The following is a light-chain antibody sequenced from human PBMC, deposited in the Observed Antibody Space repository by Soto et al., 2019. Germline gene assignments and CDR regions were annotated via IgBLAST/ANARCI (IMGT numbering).Light chain of an antibody. CDR2: GAS. J-gene: IGKJ1*01. CDR1: QSVSSY. Sequence: EIVLTQSPATLSLSPGERATLSCRASQSVSSYLAWYQQKPGQAPRLLIYGASSRATGIPDRFSGSGSGTEFTLTISSLQPDDFATYYCQQYSSYWTFAQGTKVDIK. V-gene: IGKV3-20*01. CDR3: QQYSSYWT.